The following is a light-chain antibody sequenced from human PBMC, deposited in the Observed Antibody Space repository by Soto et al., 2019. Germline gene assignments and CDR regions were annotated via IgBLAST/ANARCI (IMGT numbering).Light chain of an antibody. Sequence: EIVLTQSPATLSLSPGERATLFCRASQTVSSFLAWYQQKPGQAPRLLIYDASNRATGIPARFSGSGSGTDFTLTISSLEPEDFAVYYCQQRTNWAEGQLTFGGGTKVQIK. V-gene: IGKV3-11*01. CDR1: QTVSSF. J-gene: IGKJ4*01. CDR2: DAS. CDR3: QQRTNWAEGQLT.